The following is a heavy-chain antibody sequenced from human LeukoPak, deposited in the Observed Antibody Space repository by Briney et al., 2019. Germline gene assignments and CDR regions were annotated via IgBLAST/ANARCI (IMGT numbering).Heavy chain of an antibody. V-gene: IGHV1-46*01. CDR1: GYTFTSYY. CDR2: INPSGGST. CDR3: ARGRQQLVPGGNWFDP. Sequence: ASVKVSCKASGYTFTSYYMHWVRQAPGQGLEWMGMINPSGGSTSYAQKFQGRVTMTRDTSTSTVYMELSSLRSEDTAVYYCARGRQQLVPGGNWFDPWGQGTLVTVSS. D-gene: IGHD6-13*01. J-gene: IGHJ5*02.